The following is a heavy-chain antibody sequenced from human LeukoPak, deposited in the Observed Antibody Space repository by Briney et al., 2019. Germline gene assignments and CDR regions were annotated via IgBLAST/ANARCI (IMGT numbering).Heavy chain of an antibody. CDR3: ARTYDGSGYIFDY. J-gene: IGHJ4*02. CDR2: VYISGGT. Sequence: SQTLSLTCTVSGDSISSGSYYWSWVRQPAGKGLEWIGRVYISGGTIYNPSLKSRATISIDTSKKQLSLKLRSVTAADTAVYYCARTYDGSGYIFDYWGQGTLVTVSS. CDR1: GDSISSGSYY. D-gene: IGHD3-22*01. V-gene: IGHV4-61*02.